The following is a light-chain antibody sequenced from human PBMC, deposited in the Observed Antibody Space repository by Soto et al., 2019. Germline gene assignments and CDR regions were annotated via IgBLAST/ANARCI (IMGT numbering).Light chain of an antibody. V-gene: IGLV2-11*01. CDR1: SSDVGGYNY. Sequence: QSALTQPRSVSGSPGQSVTISCTGTSSDVGGYNYVSWYQLHPGTAPKLMIYDVSKRPSGVPDRVSGSKSGNTASLTISGLQAEDEADYYCCSYAGSYTWVFGGGTKLTVL. CDR2: DVS. CDR3: CSYAGSYTWV. J-gene: IGLJ3*02.